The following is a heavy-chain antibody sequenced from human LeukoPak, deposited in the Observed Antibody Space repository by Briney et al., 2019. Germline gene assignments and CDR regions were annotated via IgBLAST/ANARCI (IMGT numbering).Heavy chain of an antibody. CDR2: IKSKTDGGTT. V-gene: IGHV3-15*01. Sequence: GGSLRLSYAASEFTFSNAWMNWVRQGPGKGLEWVGRIKSKTDGGTTDYAAPVEGRFTISRDDSKNTVYLQMNSLKTEDTAVYYCTSQYFDYWGQGTLVAVSS. CDR3: TSQYFDY. CDR1: EFTFSNAW. J-gene: IGHJ4*02.